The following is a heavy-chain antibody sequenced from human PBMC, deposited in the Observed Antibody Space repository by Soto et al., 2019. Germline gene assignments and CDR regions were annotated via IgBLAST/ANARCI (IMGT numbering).Heavy chain of an antibody. V-gene: IGHV1-3*01. CDR2: INAGNGNT. Sequence: QVQLVQSGAEVKKPGASVKVSCKASGYTFTSYAMHWVRQAPGQRLEWMGWINAGNGNTKYSQKFQGRVTITRDTSASTAYMELSSLRSEDTAVYYCARDGIAVADAGFDYWGQGTLVTVSS. D-gene: IGHD6-19*01. J-gene: IGHJ4*02. CDR1: GYTFTSYA. CDR3: ARDGIAVADAGFDY.